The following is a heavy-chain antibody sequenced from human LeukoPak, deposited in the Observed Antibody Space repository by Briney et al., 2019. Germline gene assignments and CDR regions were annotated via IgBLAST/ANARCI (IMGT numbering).Heavy chain of an antibody. J-gene: IGHJ4*02. CDR1: GGSLSSAGYY. CDR2: IYYSGRS. D-gene: IGHD3-10*01. CDR3: GRERGLRGPFDY. V-gene: IGHV4-31*03. Sequence: SETLSLTCTVSGGSLSSAGYYWSWTRQHPGKCLEWHGYIYYSGRSYCDPSLKSRVRILVETAKNQCALKLSCVTAADTVWYCWGRERGLRGPFDYWGGRTVVTVS.